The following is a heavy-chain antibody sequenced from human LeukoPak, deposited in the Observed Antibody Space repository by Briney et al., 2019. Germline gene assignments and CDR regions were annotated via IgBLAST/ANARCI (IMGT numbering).Heavy chain of an antibody. D-gene: IGHD2-2*01. CDR1: GGTFSSYT. V-gene: IGHV1-69*02. CDR2: IIPILGIA. J-gene: IGHJ4*02. CDR3: ARALVPAASVDY. Sequence: SVKVSCKASGGTFSSYTISWVRQTPGQGLEWMGRIIPILGIANYAQKFQGRVTITADKSTSTAYMELSSLRSEDTAVYYCARALVPAASVDYWGQGTLVTVSS.